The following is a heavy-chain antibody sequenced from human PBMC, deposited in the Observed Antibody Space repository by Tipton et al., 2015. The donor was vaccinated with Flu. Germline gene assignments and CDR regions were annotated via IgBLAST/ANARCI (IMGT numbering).Heavy chain of an antibody. CDR2: IYYSGST. D-gene: IGHD1-1*01. CDR3: ARDTTDDAFDI. J-gene: IGHJ3*02. CDR1: GGSISSSSYY. V-gene: IGHV4-39*07. Sequence: TLSLTCTVSGGSISSSSYYWGWIRQPPGKGLEWIGSIYYSGSTNYNPSLKSRVTISVDTSKNQFSLKLSSVTAADTAVYYCARDTTDDAFDIWGQGTMVTVSS.